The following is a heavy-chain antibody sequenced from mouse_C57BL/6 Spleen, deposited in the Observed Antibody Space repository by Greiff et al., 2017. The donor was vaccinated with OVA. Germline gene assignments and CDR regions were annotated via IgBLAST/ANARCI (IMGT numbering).Heavy chain of an antibody. CDR2: INPNNGGT. CDR1: GYTFTDYY. D-gene: IGHD1-1*01. V-gene: IGHV1-26*01. Sequence: EVQLQPSGPELVKPGASVKISCKASGYTFTDYYMNWVKQSNGKSLEWIGDINPNNGGTSYNQKFKGKATLTVDKSSSTAYMELRSLTSEDSAVYYCARSSFITTVEPFAYWGQGTLVTVSA. J-gene: IGHJ3*01. CDR3: ARSSFITTVEPFAY.